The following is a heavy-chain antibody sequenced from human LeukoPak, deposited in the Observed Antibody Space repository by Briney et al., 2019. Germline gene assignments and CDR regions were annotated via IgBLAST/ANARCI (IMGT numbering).Heavy chain of an antibody. CDR3: AKEGHGSSLDY. J-gene: IGHJ4*02. CDR1: GFTFSSYG. D-gene: IGHD6-13*01. V-gene: IGHV3-30*18. Sequence: GGSLRLSCAASGFTFSSYGMHWVRQAPGKGLEWVAVISYDGSNKYYADPVKGRFTISRDNSKNTLYLQMNSLRAEDTAVYYCAKEGHGSSLDYWGQGTLVTVSS. CDR2: ISYDGSNK.